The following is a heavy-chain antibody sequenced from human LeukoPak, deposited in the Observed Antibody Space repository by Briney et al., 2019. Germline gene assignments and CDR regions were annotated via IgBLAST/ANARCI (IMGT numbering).Heavy chain of an antibody. Sequence: GESLKISCKGSGYSFSSYWIGWVRQMPGKGLEWMGIIYPGDSDTRYSSSFQGQVTISADKYVSTAYLQWSSPKASDTAMYYCARHRGGNYYDASDYWGQGTLITVSS. CDR3: ARHRGGNYYDASDY. CDR2: IYPGDSDT. V-gene: IGHV5-51*01. D-gene: IGHD2-21*01. J-gene: IGHJ4*02. CDR1: GYSFSSYW.